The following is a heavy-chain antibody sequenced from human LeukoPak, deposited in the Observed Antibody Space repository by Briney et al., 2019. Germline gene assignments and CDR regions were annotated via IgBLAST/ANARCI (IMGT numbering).Heavy chain of an antibody. CDR1: GGSISSSDYS. Sequence: AETLSLTCTVSGGSISSSDYSWAWIRQPPGKGLEWIGSIYYSGSTYHHPSLKSRVTISVVTSKNQFSLKLSSVTAADTAVYYCARHPKQQDSWRFDYWGQGTLVTVSS. J-gene: IGHJ4*02. CDR2: IYYSGST. V-gene: IGHV4-39*01. CDR3: ARHPKQQDSWRFDY. D-gene: IGHD6-13*01.